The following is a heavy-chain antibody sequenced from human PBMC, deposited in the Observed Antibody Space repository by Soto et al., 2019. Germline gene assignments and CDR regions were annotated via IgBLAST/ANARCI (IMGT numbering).Heavy chain of an antibody. CDR1: GFTFSSFW. D-gene: IGHD6-13*01. CDR2: INSDASTT. CDR3: ARIPPGWGGGQLVLDY. Sequence: EVQLVESGGGLVQPGGSLRLSCAASGFTFSSFWMYWVRQAPGKGLVWVSRINSDASTTSYADSVKGRFTISRDNAKNPVYLPMNSPGAGDPAGYSCARIPPGWGGGQLVLDYWGQGTLVTVSS. V-gene: IGHV3-74*01. J-gene: IGHJ4*02.